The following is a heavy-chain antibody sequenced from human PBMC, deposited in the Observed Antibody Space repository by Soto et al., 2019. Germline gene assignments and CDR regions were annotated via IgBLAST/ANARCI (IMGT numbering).Heavy chain of an antibody. J-gene: IGHJ4*02. D-gene: IGHD3-16*01. CDR1: GGSISSGGYY. CDR2: IYYSGST. V-gene: IGHV4-61*08. CDR3: ARRYGGNFDY. Sequence: SETLSLTCTVSGGSISSGGYYWSWIRQHPGKGLEWIGYIYYSGSTNYNPSLESRVTISVDTSKNQFSLKLSSVTAADTAVYYCARRYGGNFDYWGQGTLVTVSS.